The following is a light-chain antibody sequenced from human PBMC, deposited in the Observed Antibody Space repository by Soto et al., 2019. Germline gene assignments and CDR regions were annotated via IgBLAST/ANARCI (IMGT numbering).Light chain of an antibody. CDR3: QQYNGT. Sequence: IQLTQSASTLPASVGDKDTITCRASQSISNWLAWYQQKPGTAPKVLIYHASNLQSGVPSRFRGSRSGTEFTLTVSSLQPDDFATYYCQQYNGTFGQGTKVDI. CDR1: QSISNW. CDR2: HAS. J-gene: IGKJ1*01. V-gene: IGKV1-5*01.